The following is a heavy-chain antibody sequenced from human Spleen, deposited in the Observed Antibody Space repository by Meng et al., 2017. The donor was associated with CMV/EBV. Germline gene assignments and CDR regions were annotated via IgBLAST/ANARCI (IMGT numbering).Heavy chain of an antibody. CDR2: IYDTGAGAT. Sequence: SETLSLTCSVSDASISGGGYYWSWLRQYPGKGLEWNGYIYDTGAGATFYNPSLKSRITISIDTSKKYFSLRLSSVTAADTAFYYCVRDLSVVAGAIGAYDIWGQGTLVTVSS. CDR1: DASISGGGYY. CDR3: VRDLSVVAGAIGAYDI. J-gene: IGHJ3*02. V-gene: IGHV4-31*02. D-gene: IGHD2-2*01.